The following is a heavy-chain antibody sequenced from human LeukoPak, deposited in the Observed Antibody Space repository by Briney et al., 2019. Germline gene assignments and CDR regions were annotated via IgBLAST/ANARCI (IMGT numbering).Heavy chain of an antibody. J-gene: IGHJ4*02. Sequence: SDTLSLTCTVSRGSISNQYWSWIRQPAGKGLEWIGRMYTNGESDYNPSLKSRVTMSVDTSKSQFSLKLKSVTAADTAVYYCARGYYGGAVDSWGQGILVTVSS. D-gene: IGHD3-16*01. CDR2: MYTNGES. CDR3: ARGYYGGAVDS. CDR1: RGSISNQY. V-gene: IGHV4-4*07.